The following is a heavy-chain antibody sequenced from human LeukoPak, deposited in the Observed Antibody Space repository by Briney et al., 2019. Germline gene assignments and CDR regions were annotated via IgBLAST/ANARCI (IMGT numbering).Heavy chain of an antibody. D-gene: IGHD1-26*01. CDR2: MSYDGNNK. Sequence: GGSLRLSCAASGFTLSSYAMHWVRQAPGKGLEWVAVMSYDGNNKYYADAVKGRFTISRDNSKNTLYLQMNSLRAEDTAVYYCARVREDSMDVWGQGTTVTVSS. J-gene: IGHJ6*02. CDR1: GFTLSSYA. V-gene: IGHV3-30*03. CDR3: ARVREDSMDV.